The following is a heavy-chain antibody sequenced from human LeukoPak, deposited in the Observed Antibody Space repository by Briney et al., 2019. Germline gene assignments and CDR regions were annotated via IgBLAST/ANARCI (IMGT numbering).Heavy chain of an antibody. V-gene: IGHV4-39*07. CDR2: INHSGST. CDR1: GDSISSSSYY. CDR3: ASGRGIAAAGKVSGWFDP. D-gene: IGHD6-13*01. J-gene: IGHJ5*02. Sequence: SETLSLTCTVSGDSISSSSYYWSWIRQPPGKGLEWIGEINHSGSTNYNPSLKSRVTISVDTSKNQFSLKLSSVTAADTAVYYCASGRGIAAAGKVSGWFDPWGQGTLVTVSS.